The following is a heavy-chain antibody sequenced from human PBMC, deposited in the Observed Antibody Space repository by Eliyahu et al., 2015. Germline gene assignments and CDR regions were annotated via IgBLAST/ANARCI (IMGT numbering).Heavy chain of an antibody. CDR1: XXXXNNYG. CDR3: AREMGRPAVYYFDS. D-gene: IGHD6-13*01. J-gene: IGHJ4*02. CDR2: IIPILGTT. Sequence: QVQLVQSGAEVKKAGSSVKVSCKAXXXXXNNYGXSWVRXAPGQGLMWMGGIIPILGTTNYAQKFRDRVTITADESSSTVSLEVNSLTYEDTAVYFCAREMGRPAVYYFDSWGQGTLVTVSS. V-gene: IGHV1-69*01.